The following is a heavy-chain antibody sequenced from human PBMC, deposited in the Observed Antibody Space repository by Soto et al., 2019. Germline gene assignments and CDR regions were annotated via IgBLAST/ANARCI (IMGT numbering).Heavy chain of an antibody. CDR2: INAGNGNT. J-gene: IGHJ4*02. CDR1: GYTFTSYA. D-gene: IGHD3-22*01. Sequence: QVQLVQSGAEVKKPGASVKVSCKASGYTFTSYAMHWVRQAPGQRLGWMGWINAGNGNTKYSQKFQGRVTITRDTSASTAYMELSSLRSEDTAVYYCARSIVVVTSFDYWGQGTLVTVSS. V-gene: IGHV1-3*01. CDR3: ARSIVVVTSFDY.